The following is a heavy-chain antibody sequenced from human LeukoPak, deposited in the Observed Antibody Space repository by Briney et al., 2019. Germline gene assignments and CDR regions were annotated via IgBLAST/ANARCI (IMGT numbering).Heavy chain of an antibody. Sequence: GASVKVSCKASGYTFTSYGISWVRQAPGQGLEWMGWISAYNGNTNYAQKLQGRVTMTTDTSTSTAYMELRSLRSDDTAVYYCATGPSLLQWFDCDYWGQGTLVTVSS. CDR1: GYTFTSYG. CDR2: ISAYNGNT. CDR3: ATGPSLLQWFDCDY. D-gene: IGHD3-3*01. V-gene: IGHV1-18*01. J-gene: IGHJ4*02.